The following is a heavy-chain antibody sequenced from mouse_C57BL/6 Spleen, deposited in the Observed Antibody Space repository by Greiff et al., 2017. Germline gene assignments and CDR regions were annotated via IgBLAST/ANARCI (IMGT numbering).Heavy chain of an antibody. CDR3: ASGRWLSLYYFDY. J-gene: IGHJ2*01. V-gene: IGHV3-6*01. CDR1: GYSITSGYY. Sequence: EVKLMESGPGLVKPSQSLSLTCSVTGYSITSGYYWNWIRQFPGNKLEWMGYISYDGSNNYNPSLKNRISITRDTSKNQFFLKLNSVTTEDTATYYCASGRWLSLYYFDYWGQGTTLTVSS. CDR2: ISYDGSN. D-gene: IGHD2-3*01.